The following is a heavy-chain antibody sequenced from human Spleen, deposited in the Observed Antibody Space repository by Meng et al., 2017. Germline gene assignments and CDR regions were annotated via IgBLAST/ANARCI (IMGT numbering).Heavy chain of an antibody. CDR2: IYHSGST. D-gene: IGHD2-15*01. Sequence: QVQLQGSGPGLVKPSGTLYLTCAVSGGSISSNYWWSWVRQPPGKGLEWIGEIYHSGSTNYNPSLKSRVTISVDTSKNQFALKVTSVTAADTAVYYCARHAGSPDYWGQGTLVTVSS. V-gene: IGHV4-4*02. CDR3: ARHAGSPDY. J-gene: IGHJ4*02. CDR1: GGSISSNYW.